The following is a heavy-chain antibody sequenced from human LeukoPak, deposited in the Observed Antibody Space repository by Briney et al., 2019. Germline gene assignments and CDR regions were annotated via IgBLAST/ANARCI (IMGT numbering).Heavy chain of an antibody. CDR3: ARDLVTVTKGFDI. CDR2: ISHIGRT. D-gene: IGHD4-17*01. Sequence: SETLSLTCAVSGDSFNSHYWTWIRQSLGTGLEWIGYISHIGRTNYNPSLKSRVTISIDTSKNQFSLKLRSVTAADTAVYYCARDLVTVTKGFDIWGQGTMVSVSS. V-gene: IGHV4-59*11. J-gene: IGHJ3*02. CDR1: GDSFNSHY.